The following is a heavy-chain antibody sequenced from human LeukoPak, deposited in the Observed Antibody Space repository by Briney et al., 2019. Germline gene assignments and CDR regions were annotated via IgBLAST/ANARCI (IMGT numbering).Heavy chain of an antibody. CDR2: INHSGST. CDR3: ARQAYYDILTGYYRYFDY. J-gene: IGHJ4*02. Sequence: SETLSLTCAVYGGSFSGYYWSWIRQPPGKGLEWIGEINHSGSTNHNPSLKSRVTISVDTSKNQFSLKLSSVTAADTAVYYCARQAYYDILTGYYRYFDYWGQGTLVTVSS. V-gene: IGHV4-34*01. CDR1: GGSFSGYY. D-gene: IGHD3-9*01.